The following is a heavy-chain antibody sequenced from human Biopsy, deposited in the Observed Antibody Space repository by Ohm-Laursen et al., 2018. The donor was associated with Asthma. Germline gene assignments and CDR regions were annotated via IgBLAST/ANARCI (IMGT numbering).Heavy chain of an antibody. D-gene: IGHD3-9*01. CDR3: ARTYYDFLTGQVNDAFDI. V-gene: IGHV1-3*01. CDR2: INAGNGNT. J-gene: IGHJ3*02. Sequence: ATVKISCKASGYTFINYAIHWVRQAPGQRLEWMGWINAGNGNTKYSQKVQGRVTITRDTSASTAYMELSSLRSEDTAVYYCARTYYDFLTGQVNDAFDIWGQGTMVTVSS. CDR1: GYTFINYA.